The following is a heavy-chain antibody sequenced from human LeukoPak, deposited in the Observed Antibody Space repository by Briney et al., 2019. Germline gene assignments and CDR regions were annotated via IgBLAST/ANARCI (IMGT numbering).Heavy chain of an antibody. CDR3: ARDPGLDYYDSSGGDY. J-gene: IGHJ4*02. D-gene: IGHD3-22*01. CDR2: IYHSGST. CDR1: GGSISSSNW. Sequence: SETLSLTCAVSGGSISSSNWWSWVRQPPGKGLEWIGEIYHSGSTNYNPSLKSRVTISVDKSKNQFSLKLSSVTAADTAVYYCARDPGLDYYDSSGGDYWGQGTLVTVSS. V-gene: IGHV4-4*02.